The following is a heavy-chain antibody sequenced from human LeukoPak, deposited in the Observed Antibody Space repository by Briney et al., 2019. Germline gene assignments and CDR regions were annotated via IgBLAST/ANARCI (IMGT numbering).Heavy chain of an antibody. CDR2: IDWDDDK. J-gene: IGHJ3*02. D-gene: IGHD4-17*01. CDR3: ARIGDYGAHDGAFDI. CDR1: GFSLSTSGMC. Sequence: SGPTLVNPTQTLTLTCTFSGFSLSTSGMCVSWIRQPPGKALEWLALIDWDDDKYYSTSLKTRLTISKDTSKNQVVLTMTNMDPVDTAMYYCARIGDYGAHDGAFDIWGQGTMVTVSS. V-gene: IGHV2-70*01.